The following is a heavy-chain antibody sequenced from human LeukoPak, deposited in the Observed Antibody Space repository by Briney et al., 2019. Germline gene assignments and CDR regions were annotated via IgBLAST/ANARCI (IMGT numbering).Heavy chain of an antibody. CDR1: GFTFDDYG. CDR2: INWNGGST. V-gene: IGHV3-20*01. J-gene: IGHJ5*02. D-gene: IGHD2-2*01. CDR3: ARDKGYCSSTSCYDWFDP. Sequence: GGSLRLSCAASGFTFDDYGMSWVRQAPGKGLEWVSGINWNGGSTGYADSVKGRFTISRDNAKNSLYLQMNSLRAEDTALYHCARDKGYCSSTSCYDWFDPWGQGTLVTVSS.